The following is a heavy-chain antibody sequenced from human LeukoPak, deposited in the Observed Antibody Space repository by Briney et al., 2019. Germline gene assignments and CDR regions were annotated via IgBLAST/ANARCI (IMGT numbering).Heavy chain of an antibody. V-gene: IGHV3-48*01. CDR1: GFTFSTYS. CDR3: ARGMSSGRYAVDI. D-gene: IGHD6-19*01. CDR2: ISSSSSTI. Sequence: GGSLRLSCAASGFTFSTYSMNWVRQAPGKGLDWVSYISSSSSTIYYADYVKGRFTISRDSAKNSLYLQMNSLRAEDTAVYYCARGMSSGRYAVDIWGQGTMVTVSS. J-gene: IGHJ3*02.